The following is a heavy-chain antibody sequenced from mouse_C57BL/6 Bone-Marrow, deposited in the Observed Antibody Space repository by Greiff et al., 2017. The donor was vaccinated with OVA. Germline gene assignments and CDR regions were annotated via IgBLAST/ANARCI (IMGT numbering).Heavy chain of an antibody. CDR2: INPSSGYT. V-gene: IGHV1-7*01. J-gene: IGHJ4*01. CDR3: ASDYYGGAMDY. Sequence: QVQLQQPGAELVMPGASVKLSCKASGYTFTSYWMHWVKQRPGQGLEWIGYINPSSGYTKYNQKFKDKATLTADKSSSTAYMQLSSLTYEDSAVYYCASDYYGGAMDYWGQGTSVTVSS. CDR1: GYTFTSYW. D-gene: IGHD1-2*01.